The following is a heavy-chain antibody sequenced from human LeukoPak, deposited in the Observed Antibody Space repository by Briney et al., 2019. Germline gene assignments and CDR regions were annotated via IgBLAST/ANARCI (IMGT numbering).Heavy chain of an antibody. CDR1: GYSFTSYW. J-gene: IGHJ4*02. CDR2: IYPGDSDT. V-gene: IGHV5-51*01. Sequence: GESLKISCKGSGYSFTSYWISWVRQMPGKGLEWMGIIYPGDSDTRYSPSFQGLVTVSADKSISTAYLQWSSLKASDTAMYYCARREDQDHYDYWGQGTLVTVSS. CDR3: ARREDQDHYDY.